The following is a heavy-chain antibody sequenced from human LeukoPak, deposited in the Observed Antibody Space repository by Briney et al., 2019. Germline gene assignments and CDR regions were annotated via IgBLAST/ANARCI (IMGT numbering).Heavy chain of an antibody. Sequence: GGTLRLSCAASGFTFSNYGMNWVRLAPGKGLEWVSGITGRGETKYYADSVKGRFTISRDNSKNTLYLQMNSLRAEDTAVYYCARVLSGRGSLYSYYYYMDVWGKGTTVTISS. D-gene: IGHD3-10*01. CDR3: ARVLSGRGSLYSYYYYMDV. J-gene: IGHJ6*03. CDR1: GFTFSNYG. V-gene: IGHV3-23*01. CDR2: ITGRGETK.